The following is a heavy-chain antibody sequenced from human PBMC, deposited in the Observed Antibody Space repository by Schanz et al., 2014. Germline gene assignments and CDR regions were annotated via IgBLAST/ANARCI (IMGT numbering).Heavy chain of an antibody. CDR2: MNSKTGNT. Sequence: QGQLVQSGAEVKKPGVSVKVSCKASGYTFTTYYIHWVRQATGQGLEWMGWMNSKTGNTGYAQRFQGRVTMTRNTSITTAYLELSSLRSWDTAVYYCTKGRTFGRWGQGTMXTVSS. CDR1: GYTFTTYY. D-gene: IGHD3-16*01. J-gene: IGHJ3*01. V-gene: IGHV1-8*01. CDR3: TKGRTFGR.